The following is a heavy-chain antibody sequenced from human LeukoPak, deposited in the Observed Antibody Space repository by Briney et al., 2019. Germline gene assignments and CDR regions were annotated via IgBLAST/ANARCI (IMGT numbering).Heavy chain of an antibody. D-gene: IGHD3-10*02. Sequence: PGGSLRLSCAASGFTFSSYSMNWVRQAPGKGLEWVSYISSSSSTIYYADSVKGRFTISRDNAKNTLYLQMNNLRAEDTAVYYYARDHYYVPDYWGQGTLVTVSS. J-gene: IGHJ4*02. CDR2: ISSSSSTI. CDR1: GFTFSSYS. CDR3: ARDHYYVPDY. V-gene: IGHV3-48*04.